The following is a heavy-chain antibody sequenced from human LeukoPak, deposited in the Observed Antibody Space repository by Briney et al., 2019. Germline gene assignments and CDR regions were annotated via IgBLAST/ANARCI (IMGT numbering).Heavy chain of an antibody. CDR1: GFTFSSYA. D-gene: IGHD2-15*01. Sequence: QPGGSLRLSCAASGFTFSSYAMHWVRQAPGKGLEWVAVISYDGSNKYYADSVKGRFTISRDNSKNTLYLQMNSLRAEDTAVYYCAREGDIFGVPAASVVVAATRYPGAFDIWGQGTMVTVSS. CDR3: AREGDIFGVPAASVVVAATRYPGAFDI. J-gene: IGHJ3*02. V-gene: IGHV3-30*04. CDR2: ISYDGSNK.